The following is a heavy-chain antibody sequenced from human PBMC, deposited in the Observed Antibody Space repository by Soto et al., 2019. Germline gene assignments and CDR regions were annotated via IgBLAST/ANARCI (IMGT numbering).Heavy chain of an antibody. Sequence: QVQLVESGGGVVQPGGSLRLSCAASGFTFTTYVMHWVRQAPGKGLECVAVISRDGSNKYYAESVKGRFTISRDNSKNTLFLQMNSLRVADTAVYYCARERPQITIFDAFDIWGQGTMVTVSS. CDR3: ARERPQITIFDAFDI. D-gene: IGHD3-3*01. CDR1: GFTFTTYV. J-gene: IGHJ3*02. CDR2: ISRDGSNK. V-gene: IGHV3-30*14.